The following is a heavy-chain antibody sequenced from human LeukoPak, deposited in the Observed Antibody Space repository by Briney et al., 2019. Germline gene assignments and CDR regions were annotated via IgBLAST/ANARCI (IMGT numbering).Heavy chain of an antibody. J-gene: IGHJ4*02. CDR3: ARAPLFDY. CDR1: GYTFTVYY. V-gene: IGHV1-2*02. Sequence: ASVKVSCKASGYTFTVYYIHWVRQAPGKGLEWMGWINPNSGGTNSAQKFQGRVTMTRDTSISTAYMELSRMGSDDTAVYYCARAPLFDYWGQGTLVTVSS. CDR2: INPNSGGT.